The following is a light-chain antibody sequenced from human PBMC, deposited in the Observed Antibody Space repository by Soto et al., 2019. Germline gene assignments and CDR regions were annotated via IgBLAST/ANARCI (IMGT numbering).Light chain of an antibody. CDR1: QDISNY. CDR3: QQYDNLPGLT. V-gene: IGKV1-33*01. CDR2: DAS. J-gene: IGKJ4*01. Sequence: DIQMTQSPSSLSASVGDRVTITCQASQDISNYLNWYQQKQGKAPKLLIYDASNLETGVPSRFSGSGSGKDFTFTISSLQPEDIATYYFQQYDNLPGLTFGGGTKVEIK.